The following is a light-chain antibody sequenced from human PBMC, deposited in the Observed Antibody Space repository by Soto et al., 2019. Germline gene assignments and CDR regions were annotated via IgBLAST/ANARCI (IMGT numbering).Light chain of an antibody. CDR2: GAS. V-gene: IGKV3-20*01. Sequence: IVLSQSPPNLYLSPGERATLSCRASQSVSSNYLAWYQQKPGQAPRLLIFGASSRASGIPDRFSGSGSGTDFTLTIGRLEPEDFAVYYCQQYGRSPATFGHGTKVDIK. CDR3: QQYGRSPAT. J-gene: IGKJ1*01. CDR1: QSVSSNY.